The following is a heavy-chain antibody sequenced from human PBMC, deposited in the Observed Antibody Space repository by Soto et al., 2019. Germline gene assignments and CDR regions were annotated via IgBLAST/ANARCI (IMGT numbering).Heavy chain of an antibody. CDR3: TKQGASAPTLPSIWFDP. D-gene: IGHD2-15*01. CDR1: GYSFVSYW. Sequence: PGESLKISCKGSGYSFVSYWIGWVRQMPGTGLEWMGIIHPSNSDTRYSPSFQGQVTISADKSISTAYLQWSSLKASDTAIYYCTKQGASAPTLPSIWFDPWGQGTLVTISS. CDR2: IHPSNSDT. V-gene: IGHV5-51*01. J-gene: IGHJ5*02.